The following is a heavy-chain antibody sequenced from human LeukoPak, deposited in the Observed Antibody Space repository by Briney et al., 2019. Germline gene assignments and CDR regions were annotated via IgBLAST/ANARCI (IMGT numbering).Heavy chain of an antibody. J-gene: IGHJ4*02. CDR1: GDPINNYY. D-gene: IGHD6-6*01. CDR2: IYYSGST. Sequence: PSETLSLTCTVSGDPINNYYWSWIRQPPGKGLEWIGYIYYSGSTNYNPSLKSRVTISVDTSKNQFSLNLSSVTAADTAVYYCARHDPRGEPARLGFFDYWGQGTLVTVSS. CDR3: ARHDPRGEPARLGFFDY. V-gene: IGHV4-59*08.